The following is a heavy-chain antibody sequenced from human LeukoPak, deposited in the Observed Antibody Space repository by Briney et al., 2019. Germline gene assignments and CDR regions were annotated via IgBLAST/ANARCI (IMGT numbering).Heavy chain of an antibody. CDR3: TRHGYYDSSGLDY. D-gene: IGHD3-22*01. J-gene: IGHJ4*02. CDR2: IRSKANSYAT. CDR1: GFTFSGSA. V-gene: IGHV3-73*01. Sequence: GGSLRLSCAASGFTFSGSAMHWVRQASGKGLEWVGRIRSKANSYATAYAASVKGRFTISRDDSKNTAYLQMNSLKTEDTAVYYCTRHGYYDSSGLDYWGQGTLVTVSS.